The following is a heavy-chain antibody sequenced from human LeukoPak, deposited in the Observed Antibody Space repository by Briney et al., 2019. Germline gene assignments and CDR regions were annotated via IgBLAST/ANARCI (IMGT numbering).Heavy chain of an antibody. V-gene: IGHV4-38-2*02. CDR3: ARVPGGGNSGFNYYYMDV. J-gene: IGHJ6*03. D-gene: IGHD4-23*01. CDR1: GYSISSGYY. CDR2: IYYSGST. Sequence: PSETLSLTCTVSGYSISSGYYWGWIRQPPGKGLEWIGSIYYSGSTYYNPSLKSRVTISVDTSKNQFSLKLSSVTAADTAVYYCARVPGGGNSGFNYYYMDVWGKGTTVTVSS.